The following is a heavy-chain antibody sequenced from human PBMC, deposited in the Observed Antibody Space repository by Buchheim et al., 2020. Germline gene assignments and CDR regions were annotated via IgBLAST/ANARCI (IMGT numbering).Heavy chain of an antibody. D-gene: IGHD3-3*01. CDR2: INPSGGST. CDR3: AREKGPYGEVTQHEYFQH. CDR1: GYTFTSYY. Sequence: QVQLVQSGAEVKKPGASVKVSCKASGYTFTSYYMHWVRQAPGQGLEWMGIINPSGGSTSYAQKFQGRVTMTRDTSTSTVYMERMSLKSEDTAVYYCAREKGPYGEVTQHEYFQHWGQGTL. J-gene: IGHJ1*01. V-gene: IGHV1-46*01.